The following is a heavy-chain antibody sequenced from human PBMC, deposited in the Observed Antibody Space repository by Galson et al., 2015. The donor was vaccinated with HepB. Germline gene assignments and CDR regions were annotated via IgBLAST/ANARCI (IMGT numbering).Heavy chain of an antibody. V-gene: IGHV3-53*01. J-gene: IGHJ6*02. D-gene: IGHD3-22*01. Sequence: SLRLSCAASGFTVSSNYMSWVRQAPGKGLEWVSVIYSGGSTYYADSVKGRFTISRDNSKNTLYLQMNSLRAEDTAVYYCARVHYYDSSGYYYGYYYYGMDVWGQGTTVTVSS. CDR1: GFTVSSNY. CDR2: IYSGGST. CDR3: ARVHYYDSSGYYYGYYYYGMDV.